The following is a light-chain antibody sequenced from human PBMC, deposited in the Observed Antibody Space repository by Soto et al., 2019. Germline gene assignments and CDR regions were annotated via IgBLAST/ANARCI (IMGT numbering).Light chain of an antibody. CDR2: DAS. CDR1: QSVSSY. Sequence: EIVLTQSPATLSLSPGEGATLSCRASQSVSSYLAWYQQKPGQAPRLLIYDASARATGIPARFSGSGSGTDFTLTISSLEPEDFAVYYCQQRSNWPGTFGQGTKLEIK. CDR3: QQRSNWPGT. J-gene: IGKJ2*01. V-gene: IGKV3-11*01.